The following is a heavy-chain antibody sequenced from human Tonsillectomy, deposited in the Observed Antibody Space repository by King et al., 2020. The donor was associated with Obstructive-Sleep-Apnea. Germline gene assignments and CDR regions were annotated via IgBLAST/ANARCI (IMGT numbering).Heavy chain of an antibody. V-gene: IGHV4-4*07. CDR3: ASWKVRGVIQEY. J-gene: IGHJ4*02. CDR1: GGSISTYY. Sequence: VQLQESGPGLVKPSETLSLTCTVSGGSISTYYWSWIRQPAGKGMEWIGRIHTSGSTNYNPSLKSRVTMSMDTSKKQFSLKLSSVTAADTAVYYCASWKVRGVIQEYWGQGTLVTVSS. D-gene: IGHD3-10*01. CDR2: IHTSGST.